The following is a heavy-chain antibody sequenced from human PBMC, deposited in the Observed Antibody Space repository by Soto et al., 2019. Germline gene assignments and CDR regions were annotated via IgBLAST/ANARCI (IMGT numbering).Heavy chain of an antibody. CDR2: INPDNGNT. D-gene: IGHD3-10*01. J-gene: IGHJ6*02. CDR3: ARAVARGVKTIYYFYGMDV. V-gene: IGHV1-3*01. Sequence: ASVKVSCKASGYTFSNFAIHWVRLAPGQSLEWMGWINPDNGNTKFSQTFQGRVSITRDTSASTAYMELSSLRSEDTAVYYCARAVARGVKTIYYFYGMDVWGQGTTVTV. CDR1: GYTFSNFA.